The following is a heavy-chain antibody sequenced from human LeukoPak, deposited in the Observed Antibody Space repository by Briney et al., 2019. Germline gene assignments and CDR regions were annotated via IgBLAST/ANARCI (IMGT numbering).Heavy chain of an antibody. Sequence: GGSLRLSCAASGFTVSSNYMSWVREAPGKGLEWVSVIYSGGSTYYADSVKGRFTISRDNAKNSLYLQMNSLRAEDTAVYYCARDKLAVAGSADYWGQGTLVTVSS. J-gene: IGHJ4*02. CDR2: IYSGGST. CDR3: ARDKLAVAGSADY. V-gene: IGHV3-53*01. CDR1: GFTVSSNY. D-gene: IGHD6-19*01.